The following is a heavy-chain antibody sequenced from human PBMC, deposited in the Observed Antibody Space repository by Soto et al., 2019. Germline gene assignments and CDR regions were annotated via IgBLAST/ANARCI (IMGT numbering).Heavy chain of an antibody. Sequence: GSLRLSCAASGVTFSNFEMNWVRQAPGKGLEWVSYISSSANTIYYADSVKGRFTVSRDNAKNSLYLQMHSLRAEDTAVYYCARAAPNFWSGYPNFFDYWGQGTMVTVSS. CDR2: ISSSANTI. J-gene: IGHJ4*02. D-gene: IGHD3-3*01. CDR3: ARAAPNFWSGYPNFFDY. V-gene: IGHV3-48*03. CDR1: GVTFSNFE.